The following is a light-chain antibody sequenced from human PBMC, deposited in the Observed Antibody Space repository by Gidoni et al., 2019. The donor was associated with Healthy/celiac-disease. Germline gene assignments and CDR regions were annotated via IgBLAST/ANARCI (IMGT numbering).Light chain of an antibody. CDR2: QES. CDR1: NLGDKY. J-gene: IGLJ2*01. Sequence: SYELTQPPSVSVSPGQTASITCSGDNLGDKYACWYQQKPGQSPVLVIYQESNRPSGIPERFSGSNSGNTATLTISGTQAMDEADYYCQAWDSSTVVFGVGTKLTVL. CDR3: QAWDSSTVV. V-gene: IGLV3-1*01.